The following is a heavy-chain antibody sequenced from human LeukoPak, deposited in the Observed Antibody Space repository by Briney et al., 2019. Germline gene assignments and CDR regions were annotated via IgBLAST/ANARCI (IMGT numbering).Heavy chain of an antibody. CDR2: MYYSGST. CDR1: GGSTSSSSFY. CDR3: GGVLLWFGEFDAFDI. Sequence: SETLSLTCTVSGGSTSSSSFYWGWIRQPPGKGLEWIGTMYYSGSTYYNPSLYSRVTISVDTSKNQFSLKLSSVTAADTAVYYCGGVLLWFGEFDAFDIWGQGTMVTVSS. J-gene: IGHJ3*02. D-gene: IGHD3-10*01. V-gene: IGHV4-39*01.